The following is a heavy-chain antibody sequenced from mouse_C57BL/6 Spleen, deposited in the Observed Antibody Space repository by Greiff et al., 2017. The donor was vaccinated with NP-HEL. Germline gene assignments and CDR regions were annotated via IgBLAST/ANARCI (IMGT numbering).Heavy chain of an antibody. D-gene: IGHD2-2*01. V-gene: IGHV1-81*01. CDR3: ARGDGYDRWYFDY. Sequence: QVQLKESGAELARPGASVKLSCKASGYTFTSYGISWVKQRTGQGLEWIGEIYPRSGNTYYNEKFKGKATLTADKSSSTAYMELRSLTSEDSAVYFCARGDGYDRWYFDYWGQGTTLTVSS. J-gene: IGHJ2*01. CDR1: GYTFTSYG. CDR2: IYPRSGNT.